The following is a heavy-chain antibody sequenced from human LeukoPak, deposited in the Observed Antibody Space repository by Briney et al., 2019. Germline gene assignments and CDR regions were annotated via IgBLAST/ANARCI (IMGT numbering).Heavy chain of an antibody. CDR1: GGSISSGGYY. V-gene: IGHV4-31*03. Sequence: SETLSLTCTVSGGSISSGGYYWSWIRQHPGKGLEWIGYIYYSGSTYYNPSLKSRVTISVDTSKTQFSLNLTSVTAADTAVYYCARGALYYGMDVWGQGTTVTVSS. J-gene: IGHJ6*02. CDR3: ARGALYYGMDV. CDR2: IYYSGST.